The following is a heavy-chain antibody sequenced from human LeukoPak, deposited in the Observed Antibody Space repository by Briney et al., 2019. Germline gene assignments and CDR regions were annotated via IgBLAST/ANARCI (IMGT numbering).Heavy chain of an antibody. CDR3: ARGDQNCSGGSCFASPFDY. D-gene: IGHD2-15*01. CDR1: GGTFSSYA. V-gene: IGHV1-69*05. CDR2: IIPIFGTA. Sequence: SVKVSCKASGGTFSSYAISWVRQAPGQGLEWMGRIIPIFGTANYAQRFQGRVTITTDESTSTAYMEPSSLRSEDTAVYYCARGDQNCSGGSCFASPFDYWGQGTLVTVSS. J-gene: IGHJ4*02.